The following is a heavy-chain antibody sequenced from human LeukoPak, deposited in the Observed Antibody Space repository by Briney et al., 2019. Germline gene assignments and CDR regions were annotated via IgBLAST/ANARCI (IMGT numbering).Heavy chain of an antibody. J-gene: IGHJ4*02. V-gene: IGHV1-2*06. CDR1: GYTFTGYY. CDR3: ARGESERYYYDSSEFDY. Sequence: ASVKVSCKASGYTFTGYYMHWVQQAPGQGLEWMGRISPNSGGTNYAQKFQGRVTMTRDTSISTAYMELSRLRSDDTAVYYCARGESERYYYDSSEFDYWGQGTLVTVSS. CDR2: ISPNSGGT. D-gene: IGHD3-22*01.